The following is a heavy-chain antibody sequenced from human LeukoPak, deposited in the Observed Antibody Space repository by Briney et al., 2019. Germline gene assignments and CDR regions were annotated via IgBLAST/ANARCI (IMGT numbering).Heavy chain of an antibody. Sequence: SGGSLRLSCAASGFNFIGYSMTWVRRPPGKGLEWVSSISSADNTYYADSVKGRFTVSRDNAGKSLYLQMDGLRPEDTAVYYCASEGYTYGHGVDFWGQGTLVTVSS. CDR1: GFNFIGYS. D-gene: IGHD5-18*01. J-gene: IGHJ4*02. CDR3: ASEGYTYGHGVDF. CDR2: ISSADNT. V-gene: IGHV3-69-1*01.